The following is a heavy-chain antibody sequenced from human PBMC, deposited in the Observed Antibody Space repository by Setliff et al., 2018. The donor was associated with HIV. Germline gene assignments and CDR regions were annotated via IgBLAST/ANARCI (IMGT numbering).Heavy chain of an antibody. J-gene: IGHJ3*02. V-gene: IGHV1-24*01. CDR3: ARDDSNGNTDAFGI. CDR2: SDAEDGES. CDR1: GYPLSELS. Sequence: ASVKVSCKVSGYPLSELSIHWVRQAPGKGLEWMGGSDAEDGESVYAQKFQDRVTMTEDRSTDTAYMELSSLRSEDTAVYYCARDDSNGNTDAFGIWGQGTTVTVSS. D-gene: IGHD5-18*01.